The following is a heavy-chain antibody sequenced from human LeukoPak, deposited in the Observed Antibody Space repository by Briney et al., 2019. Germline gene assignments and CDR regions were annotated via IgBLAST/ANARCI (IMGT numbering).Heavy chain of an antibody. CDR3: ARLHYGTSTDWFDP. J-gene: IGHJ5*02. Sequence: SETLSLTCAVYGGSFSAYYWSWIRQPPGKGLEWIGEIDHSGSTNYNPSLKSRVTISVDTSKNQFSLKLNSVTAADTAVYYCARLHYGTSTDWFDPWGQGTLVTVSS. V-gene: IGHV4-34*01. CDR1: GGSFSAYY. CDR2: IDHSGST. D-gene: IGHD3-10*01.